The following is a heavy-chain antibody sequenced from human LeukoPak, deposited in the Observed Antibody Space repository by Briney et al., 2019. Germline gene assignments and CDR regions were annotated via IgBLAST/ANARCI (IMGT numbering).Heavy chain of an antibody. Sequence: ASVKVSCKASGYTFTSYGISWVRQAPGQGLEWMGGIIPIFGTAKYAQKFQGRVTITADESTSTAYMELSSLRSEDTAVYHCARVPIDYAEGAPYYMDVWGKGTTVTISS. CDR2: IIPIFGTA. J-gene: IGHJ6*03. D-gene: IGHD4-17*01. V-gene: IGHV1-69*13. CDR1: GYTFTSYG. CDR3: ARVPIDYAEGAPYYMDV.